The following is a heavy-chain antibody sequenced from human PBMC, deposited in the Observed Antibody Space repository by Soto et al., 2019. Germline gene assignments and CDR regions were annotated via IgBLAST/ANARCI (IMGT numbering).Heavy chain of an antibody. V-gene: IGHV4-34*01. CDR3: ARGGIIMVRGRHWFDP. CDR2: INHSGSS. CDR1: GGSFSGYY. J-gene: IGHJ5*02. Sequence: QVQLQQWGAGLLKPSETLSLTCAVYGGSFSGYYWSWIRQPPGKGLEWIGEINHSGSSNYNPSLKSRVTISVDASTNQFSLKRSSVTAADTAVYYCARGGIIMVRGRHWFDPWGQGTLVTVSS. D-gene: IGHD3-10*01.